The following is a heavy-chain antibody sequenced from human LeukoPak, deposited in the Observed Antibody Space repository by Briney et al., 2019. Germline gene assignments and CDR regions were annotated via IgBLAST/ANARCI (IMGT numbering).Heavy chain of an antibody. CDR1: GGSISSSSYY. CDR2: IYYSGST. CDR3: ARDSSGGYGTFDY. J-gene: IGHJ4*02. Sequence: SETLSLTCTVSGGSISSSSYYWGWMRQPPGKGLEWIGNIYYSGSTYNNPSLKSRVTMSLDTSNNQFSLRLSSVTAADTAVYYCARDSSGGYGTFDYWGQGTLVTVSS. V-gene: IGHV4-39*07. D-gene: IGHD2-8*02.